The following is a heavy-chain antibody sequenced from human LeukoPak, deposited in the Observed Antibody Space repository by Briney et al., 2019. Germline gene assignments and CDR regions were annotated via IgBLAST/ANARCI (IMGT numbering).Heavy chain of an antibody. V-gene: IGHV3-48*01. J-gene: IGHJ4*02. D-gene: IGHD2-15*01. CDR2: ISSTSSTI. Sequence: GGSLRLSCAASGFTSRSFGMNWVRQAPGKGLEWVSYISSTSSTIYYADSVKGRFTISRDNAKNSLYLQMSSLRAEDTAVYYCARSHCSGGSCYFYYFDYWGQGTLVTVSS. CDR1: GFTSRSFG. CDR3: ARSHCSGGSCYFYYFDY.